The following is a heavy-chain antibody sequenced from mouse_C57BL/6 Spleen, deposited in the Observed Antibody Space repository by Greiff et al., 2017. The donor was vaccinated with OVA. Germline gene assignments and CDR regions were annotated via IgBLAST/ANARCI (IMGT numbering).Heavy chain of an antibody. CDR1: GYTFTDHT. D-gene: IGHD1-1*01. V-gene: IGHV1-78*01. J-gene: IGHJ2*01. CDR2: IYPRDGST. CDR3: ARDYYGSSYFDY. Sequence: VQLQESDAELVKPGASVKISCKVSGYTFTDHTIHWMKQRPEQGLEWIGYIYPRDGSTKYNEKFKGKATLTADKSSSTAYMQLNSLTSEDSAVYFWARDYYGSSYFDYWGQGTTLTVSS.